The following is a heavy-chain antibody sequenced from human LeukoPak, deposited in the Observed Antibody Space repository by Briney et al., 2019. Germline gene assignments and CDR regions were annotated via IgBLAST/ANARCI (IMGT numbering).Heavy chain of an antibody. CDR2: SSYNGNT. D-gene: IGHD3-10*01. CDR3: ARGTLMWFGAKMEYYFDS. CDR1: GASFTNYY. V-gene: IGHV4-59*01. J-gene: IGHJ4*02. Sequence: SETLSLTCTVSGASFTNYYWSFIRQPPGKGLEWIGFSSYNGNTNYNPSLKSRVTISLDMCKNQFSLRLNACTTADAAVYFCARGTLMWFGAKMEYYFDSWGQGTPLTVSS.